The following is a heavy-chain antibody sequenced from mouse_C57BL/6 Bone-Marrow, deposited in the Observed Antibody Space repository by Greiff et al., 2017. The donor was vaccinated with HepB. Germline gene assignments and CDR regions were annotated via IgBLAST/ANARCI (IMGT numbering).Heavy chain of an antibody. J-gene: IGHJ3*01. D-gene: IGHD1-1*01. Sequence: EVQLQQSGPVLVKPGASVKMSCKASGYTFTDYYMNWVKQSHGKSLEWIGVINPYNGGTSYNQKFKGKATLTVDKSSSTAYMELNSLTSEDSAVYYCCYYGSSYRWFAYWGQGTLVTVSA. CDR1: GYTFTDYY. CDR3: CYYGSSYRWFAY. V-gene: IGHV1-19*01. CDR2: INPYNGGT.